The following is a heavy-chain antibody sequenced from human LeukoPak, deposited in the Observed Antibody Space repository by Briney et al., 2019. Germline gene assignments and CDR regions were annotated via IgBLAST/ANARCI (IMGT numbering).Heavy chain of an antibody. D-gene: IGHD3-22*01. V-gene: IGHV3-23*01. CDR3: ATEAPPYYDNSGYYAD. CDR2: ISRSADFT. Sequence: GGSLRLSCAASGFSFSTFAMSWVRQAPGKGLEWVSTISRSADFTYHADSVRGRFTVSRDNSKNTLFLQMNGLTAEDTAVYYCATEAPPYYDNSGYYADWGQGTLVTVSS. CDR1: GFSFSTFA. J-gene: IGHJ4*02.